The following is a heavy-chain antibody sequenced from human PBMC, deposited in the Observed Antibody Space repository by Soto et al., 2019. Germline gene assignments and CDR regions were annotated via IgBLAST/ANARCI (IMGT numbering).Heavy chain of an antibody. D-gene: IGHD6-13*01. J-gene: IGHJ4*02. Sequence: SVKVSCKASGGTFSSYRINWVQQAPGQGLEWVGGIVPIYRTADYARKFQGRVTITADESARTSYMELRSLKSQDTAVYYCVRDSGAKLSSSWGQGTLVTVSS. CDR1: GGTFSSYR. V-gene: IGHV1-69*13. CDR2: IVPIYRTA. CDR3: VRDSGAKLSSS.